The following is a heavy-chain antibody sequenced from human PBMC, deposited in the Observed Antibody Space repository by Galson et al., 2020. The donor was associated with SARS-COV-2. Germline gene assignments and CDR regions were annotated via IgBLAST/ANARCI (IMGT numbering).Heavy chain of an antibody. Sequence: CMTLACAAARLSLIPTVFYCVRQAPDKGLEWVAPISTDGGHQSYADSMKGGFTSSRDNSKNPLFRQMNSLRPEDTAVFYGVAGRYGLDVWGQGATVIVSS. V-gene: IGHV3-30-3*01. CDR3: VAGRYGLDV. J-gene: IGHJ6*02. CDR1: RLSLIPTV. CDR2: ISTDGGHQ.